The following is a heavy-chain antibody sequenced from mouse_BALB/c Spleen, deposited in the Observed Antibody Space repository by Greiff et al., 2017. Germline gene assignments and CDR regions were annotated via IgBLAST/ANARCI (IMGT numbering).Heavy chain of an antibody. Sequence: VKLQQPGSVLVRPGASVKLSCKASGYTFTSSWMHWAKQRPGQGLEWIGEIHPNSGNTNYNEKFKGKATLTVDTSSSTAYVDLSSLTSEDSAVYYCARGVTTAHFDYWGQGTTLTVSS. CDR3: ARGVTTAHFDY. J-gene: IGHJ2*01. CDR1: GYTFTSSW. CDR2: IHPNSGNT. V-gene: IGHV1S130*01. D-gene: IGHD1-2*01.